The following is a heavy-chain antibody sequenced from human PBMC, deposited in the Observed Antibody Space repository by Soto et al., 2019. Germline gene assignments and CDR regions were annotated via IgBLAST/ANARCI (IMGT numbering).Heavy chain of an antibody. J-gene: IGHJ6*02. D-gene: IGHD5-18*01. V-gene: IGHV1-2*02. CDR2: INPNSGGT. CDR1: GYTFTGYY. CDR3: ASDSSGWLQQYYGMDV. Sequence: ASVKVSCKASGYTFTGYYMHWVRQAPGQGLEWMGWINPNSGGTNYAQKFQGRVTMTRDTSISTAYMELSRLRSDDTAVYYCASDSSGWLQQYYGMDVWGQGTTVTVSS.